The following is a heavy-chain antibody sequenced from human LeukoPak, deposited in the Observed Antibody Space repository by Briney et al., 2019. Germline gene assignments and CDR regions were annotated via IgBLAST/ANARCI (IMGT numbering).Heavy chain of an antibody. CDR2: ISSSSSTI. D-gene: IGHD3-16*02. J-gene: IGHJ4*02. V-gene: IGHV3-48*04. Sequence: GGSLRLSCAASGFTFSSYSMNWVRQAPGKGLEWVSYISSSSSTIYYADSVKGRFTISRDNAKNSLYLQMNSLRAEDTAVYYCARVSGYDYVWGSYRSVSMWGQGTLVTVSS. CDR1: GFTFSSYS. CDR3: ARVSGYDYVWGSYRSVSM.